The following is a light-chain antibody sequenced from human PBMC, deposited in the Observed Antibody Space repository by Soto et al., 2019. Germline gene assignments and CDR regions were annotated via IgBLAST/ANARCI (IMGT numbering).Light chain of an antibody. CDR1: RSISRY. CDR2: AAS. CDR3: LQDYSYPRT. V-gene: IGKV1-6*01. Sequence: IQVTQSPSSLSAPVGDRVNMTCRASRSISRYLSWYQQKPGKAPNLLIYAASSLQSGVPSRFSGSGSGTDFTLTITGLQPEDFGTYYCLQDYSYPRTFGQGTRLEIK. J-gene: IGKJ5*01.